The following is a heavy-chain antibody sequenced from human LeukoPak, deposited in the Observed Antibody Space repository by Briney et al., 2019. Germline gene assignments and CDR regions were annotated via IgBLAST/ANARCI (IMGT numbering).Heavy chain of an antibody. V-gene: IGHV4-59*01. CDR1: GGSISSYY. J-gene: IGHJ4*02. CDR3: ARVRVDTAMVATYYFDY. CDR2: IYYSGST. Sequence: SETLSLTCAVSGGSISSYYWSWIRQPPGKGLEWIGYIYYSGSTNYNPSLKSRVTISVDTSKNQFSLKLSSVTAADTAVYYCARVRVDTAMVATYYFDYWGQGTLVTVSS. D-gene: IGHD5-18*01.